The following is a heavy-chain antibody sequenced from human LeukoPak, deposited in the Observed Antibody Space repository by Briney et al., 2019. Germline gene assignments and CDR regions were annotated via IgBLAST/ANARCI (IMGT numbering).Heavy chain of an antibody. V-gene: IGHV3-48*03. Sequence: GGSLRLSCAASGFTFSSYEMNWVRQAPGKGLEWVSYISSSGSTIYYADSVKGRFTISRDNAKNSLYLQMNSQRAEDTAVYYCAGEPDMDDAFDIWGQGTMVTVSS. CDR1: GFTFSSYE. D-gene: IGHD2-15*01. CDR2: ISSSGSTI. CDR3: AGEPDMDDAFDI. J-gene: IGHJ3*02.